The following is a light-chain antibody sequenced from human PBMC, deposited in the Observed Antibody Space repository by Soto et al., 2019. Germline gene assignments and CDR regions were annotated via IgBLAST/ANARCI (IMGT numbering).Light chain of an antibody. CDR3: QQYNNWPPVT. CDR1: QNIGTN. Sequence: MTQSPSSLSASVGDRVTLSCRASQNIGTNLVWYQQKPGQAPRLLLYGASTRATGVPARFSGSGSGTDFILTISSLEPEDFAVYFCQQYNNWPPVTFGPGTKVDIK. CDR2: GAS. J-gene: IGKJ3*01. V-gene: IGKV3-15*01.